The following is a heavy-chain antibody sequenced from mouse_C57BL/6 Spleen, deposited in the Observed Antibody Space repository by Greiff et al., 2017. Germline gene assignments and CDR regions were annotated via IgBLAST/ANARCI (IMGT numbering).Heavy chain of an antibody. CDR1: GFTFSSYG. CDR3: ARRGYDYVDC. D-gene: IGHD2-4*01. J-gene: IGHJ2*01. CDR2: ISSGGSYT. V-gene: IGHV5-6*02. Sequence: DVMLVESGGDLVKPGGSLKLSCAASGFTFSSYGMSWVRQTPDKRLEWVATISSGGSYTYYPDSVRGRFTSSRDNAKNTLYLQMSSLKSEDTAMYYCARRGYDYVDCWGQGTTLTVSS.